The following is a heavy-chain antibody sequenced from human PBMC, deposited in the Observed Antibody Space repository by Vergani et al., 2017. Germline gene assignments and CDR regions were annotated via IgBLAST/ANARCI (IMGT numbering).Heavy chain of an antibody. CDR2: IRYDGTKR. J-gene: IGHJ1*01. CDR1: GFTFRIYG. CDR3: TKAGQYDSDNFHDS. D-gene: IGHD3-22*01. V-gene: IGHV3-30*02. Sequence: QVQLVESGGGVAQPGGSLRLSCIASGFTFRIYGMHWVRQAPGKGLEWVAFIRYDGTKRFYGDSVKGRFTISRDNSQTTVFLQMNSLRADDSAVYYCTKAGQYDSDNFHDSWGQGALVTVAS.